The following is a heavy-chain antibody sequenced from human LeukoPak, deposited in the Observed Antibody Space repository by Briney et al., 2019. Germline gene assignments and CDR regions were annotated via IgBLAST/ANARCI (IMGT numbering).Heavy chain of an antibody. CDR2: IDTRGST. V-gene: IGHV4-4*09. Sequence: SETLSLTCAVSGGSISSYYGSWIRQPPGEGLEWIGYIDTRGSTNYKSSLKSRVTISVDTSKNQFSLKMRSVTAADTAVYFCARLLTYCTGTSCYYMDVWGKGTTVTVSS. CDR3: ARLLTYCTGTSCYYMDV. D-gene: IGHD2-8*02. J-gene: IGHJ6*03. CDR1: GGSISSYY.